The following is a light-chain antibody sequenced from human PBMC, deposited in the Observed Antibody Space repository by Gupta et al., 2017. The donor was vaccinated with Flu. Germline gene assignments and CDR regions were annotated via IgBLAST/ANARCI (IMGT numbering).Light chain of an antibody. CDR1: QSISDW. J-gene: IGKJ1*01. V-gene: IGKV1-5*03. CDR3: QLEDHSPWT. Sequence: PSTLSASLGDRVTITCRASQSISDWLTWYQQKPGTAPKLLIYKASTLESGVPSRFSGSGPGTEFSLTINNLQPDDFATYFCQLEDHSPWTSGQGTKMEIK. CDR2: KAS.